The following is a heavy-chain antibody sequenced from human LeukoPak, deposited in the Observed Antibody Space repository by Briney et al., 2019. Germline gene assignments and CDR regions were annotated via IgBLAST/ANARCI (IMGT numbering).Heavy chain of an antibody. J-gene: IGHJ6*03. CDR3: AKGPSITMIRGGQWYYYMDV. D-gene: IGHD3-10*01. Sequence: ASVKVSCKASGYTFTSYYIHWVRQAPGQGLEWMGLINPSGGSTNYAQKFQGRVTMTRDTSTSTVYMELSSLRSEDTAVYYCAKGPSITMIRGGQWYYYMDVWGKGTTVTISS. CDR2: INPSGGST. CDR1: GYTFTSYY. V-gene: IGHV1-46*01.